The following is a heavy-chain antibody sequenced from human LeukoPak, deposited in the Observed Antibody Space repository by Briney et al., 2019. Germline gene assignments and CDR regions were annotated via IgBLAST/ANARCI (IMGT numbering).Heavy chain of an antibody. CDR3: ARERDGRFFVY. V-gene: IGHV3-7*01. CDR2: INQDGSEK. Sequence: PGGSLRLSCAVSGLRFGSFWMSWVRQAPGKGLEWVANINQDGSEKYFVDSVRGRFTISRDNSKNSLHLQMNTLRAEDTAVYYCARERDGRFFVYWGQGTLVTVSS. J-gene: IGHJ4*02. CDR1: GLRFGSFW. D-gene: IGHD5-24*01.